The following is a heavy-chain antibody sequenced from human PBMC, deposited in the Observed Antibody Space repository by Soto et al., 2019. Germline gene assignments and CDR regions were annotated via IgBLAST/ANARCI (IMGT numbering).Heavy chain of an antibody. J-gene: IGHJ6*02. V-gene: IGHV4-30-4*01. CDR1: GGSISSGDYY. Sequence: QVQLQESGPGLVKPSQTLSLTCTVSGGSISSGDYYWSWIRQPPGKGLEWIGYIYYSGSTYYNPSLKSRVTISVDASKNQCSLKLSSVTAADTAVYYCARDPRRGYGYYYYGMDVWGQGTTVTVSS. CDR2: IYYSGST. D-gene: IGHD5-18*01. CDR3: ARDPRRGYGYYYYGMDV.